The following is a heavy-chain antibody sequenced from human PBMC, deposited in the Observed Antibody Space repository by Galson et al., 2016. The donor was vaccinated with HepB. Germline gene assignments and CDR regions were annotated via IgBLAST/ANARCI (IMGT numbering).Heavy chain of an antibody. CDR2: ISSSSNSI. CDR3: ARDERWPRGMDV. Sequence: SLRLSCAASGFTFSSYNMNWVRQAPGKGLEWVSSISSSSNSIYDADSVKGRFTISRDNAKNSLFLQMNSLRAEDTAVYYYARDERWPRGMDVWGQGTTVTVSS. D-gene: IGHD6-19*01. CDR1: GFTFSSYN. J-gene: IGHJ6*02. V-gene: IGHV3-21*01.